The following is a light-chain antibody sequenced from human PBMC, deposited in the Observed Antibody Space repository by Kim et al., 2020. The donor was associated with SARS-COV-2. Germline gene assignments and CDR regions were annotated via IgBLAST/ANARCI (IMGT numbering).Light chain of an antibody. Sequence: DIVMTQSPDSLAVSLGERATINCKSSQSVLHSSNNKNYLAWYQQKAGQPPKLLIYWASTRESGVPDRFSGSGSGTDFTLTISSLQAEDVAVYYCQQYYTTPYTFGQGTKLEI. CDR1: QSVLHSSNNKNY. CDR3: QQYYTTPYT. J-gene: IGKJ2*01. CDR2: WAS. V-gene: IGKV4-1*01.